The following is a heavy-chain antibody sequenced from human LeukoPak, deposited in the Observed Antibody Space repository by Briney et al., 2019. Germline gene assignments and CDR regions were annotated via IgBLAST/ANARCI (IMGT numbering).Heavy chain of an antibody. CDR3: ARDHKVLGPYYFDY. CDR2: ISGSGGTT. D-gene: IGHD3-16*01. J-gene: IGHJ4*02. V-gene: IGHV3-23*01. Sequence: GGSLRLSCAASGFPFSSYAMTWVRQAPGKGLEWVSTISGSGGTTYYADSVKGRFTISRDKSKNTLYLQMSSLRAEDTAVYYCARDHKVLGPYYFDYWGQGTLVTVSS. CDR1: GFPFSSYA.